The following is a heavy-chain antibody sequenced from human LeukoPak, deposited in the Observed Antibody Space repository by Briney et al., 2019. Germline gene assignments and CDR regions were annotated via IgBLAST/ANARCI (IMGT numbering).Heavy chain of an antibody. CDR1: GGSISSRSYY. Sequence: SETLSLTCTVSGGSISSRSYYWSWIRQPPGKGLEWIGYIYYSGSTNYNPSLKSRVTISVDTSKNQFSLKLSSVTAADTAVYYCARSGYSGSYAMNFDYWGQGTLVTVSS. CDR3: ARSGYSGSYAMNFDY. CDR2: IYYSGST. D-gene: IGHD1-26*01. V-gene: IGHV4-61*05. J-gene: IGHJ4*02.